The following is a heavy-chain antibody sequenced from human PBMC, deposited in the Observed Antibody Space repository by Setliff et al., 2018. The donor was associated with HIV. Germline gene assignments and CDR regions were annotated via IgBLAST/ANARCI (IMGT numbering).Heavy chain of an antibody. CDR1: GGIFSNYA. J-gene: IGHJ4*02. CDR2: IIPIFGTA. V-gene: IGHV1-69*13. D-gene: IGHD3-16*01. Sequence: VASVKVSCKASGGIFSNYAINWVRLAPGQGLEWMGGIIPIFGTADYAQRFQGRVTITADESTSTAYMELSSLRSADTAVYYCARGDMIAFGGVGPFDYWGQGTLVTVSS. CDR3: ARGDMIAFGGVGPFDY.